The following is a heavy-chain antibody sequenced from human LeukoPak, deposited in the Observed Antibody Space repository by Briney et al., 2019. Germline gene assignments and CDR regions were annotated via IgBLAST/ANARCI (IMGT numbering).Heavy chain of an antibody. J-gene: IGHJ6*02. CDR2: IYYSGST. D-gene: IGHD3-16*01. V-gene: IGHV4-59*01. Sequence: SETLSLTCTVSGGSISSYYWSWIRQPPGKGLEWIGYIYYSGSTNYNPSLKSRVTISVDTSKNQFSLKLSSVTAADTAVYYCARVPYYDYVWGSSPDHGMDVWGQGTTVTVSS. CDR1: GGSISSYY. CDR3: ARVPYYDYVWGSSPDHGMDV.